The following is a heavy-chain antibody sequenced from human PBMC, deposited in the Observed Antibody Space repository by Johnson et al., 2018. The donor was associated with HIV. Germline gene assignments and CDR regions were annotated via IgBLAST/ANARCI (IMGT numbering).Heavy chain of an antibody. D-gene: IGHD1-26*01. CDR3: ARDLIVGATRGGAFDI. Sequence: VQLVESGGGLVQPGGSLRLSCAASGFSFSSYAMSWVRQAPGKGLEWVSGISWNSGSIGYADSVKGRFTISRDNAKNSLYLQMNSLRAEDTAVYYCARDLIVGATRGGAFDIWGQGTMVTVSS. V-gene: IGHV3-9*01. J-gene: IGHJ3*02. CDR1: GFSFSSYA. CDR2: ISWNSGSI.